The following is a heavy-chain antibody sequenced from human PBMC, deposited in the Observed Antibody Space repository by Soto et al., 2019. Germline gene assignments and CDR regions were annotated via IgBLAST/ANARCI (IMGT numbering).Heavy chain of an antibody. CDR2: ISWNSGSI. D-gene: IGHD3-10*01. V-gene: IGHV3-9*01. J-gene: IGHJ4*02. CDR1: GFTFDDYC. Sequence: EVQLVESGGGLVQPGRSLRLACAASGFTFDDYCMHWVRQAPGKGLEWVSGISWNSGSIGYADSVKGRFNISRYNAKNSLYLQMNSLRAEDTTLDYWAKGRYGSGSYVDYWGQGTLVTVSS. CDR3: AKGRYGSGSYVDY.